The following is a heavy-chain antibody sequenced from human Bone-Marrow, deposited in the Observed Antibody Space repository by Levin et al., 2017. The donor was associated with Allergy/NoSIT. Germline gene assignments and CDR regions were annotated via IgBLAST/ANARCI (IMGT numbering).Heavy chain of an antibody. Sequence: GESLKISCAASGFTFSSYGMHWVRQAPGKGLEWVAVISYDGSNKYYADSVKGRFTISRDNSKNTLYLQMNSLRAEDTAVYYCAKGKVFGDSWGQGTLVTVSS. J-gene: IGHJ5*01. D-gene: IGHD3-10*02. V-gene: IGHV3-30*18. CDR1: GFTFSSYG. CDR2: ISYDGSNK. CDR3: AKGKVFGDS.